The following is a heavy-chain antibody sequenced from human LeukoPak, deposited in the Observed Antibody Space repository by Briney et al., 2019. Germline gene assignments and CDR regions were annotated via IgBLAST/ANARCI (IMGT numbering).Heavy chain of an antibody. CDR3: AKPTGGSGSFLIDF. CDR1: GFTFSSYG. D-gene: IGHD1-26*01. V-gene: IGHV3-33*06. Sequence: GGSLRLSCAASGFTFSSYGMHWARQAPGKGLEWVAVIWNDGSDKYYADSVKGRFTISRDNSKNTLYLQMNSLRAEDTAVYYCAKPTGGSGSFLIDFWGQGTLVTVSS. CDR2: IWNDGSDK. J-gene: IGHJ4*02.